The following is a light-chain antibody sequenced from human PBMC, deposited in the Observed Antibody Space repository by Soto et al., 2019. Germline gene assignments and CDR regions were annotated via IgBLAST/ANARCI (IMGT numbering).Light chain of an antibody. V-gene: IGLV2-14*01. CDR2: EVT. Sequence: QSALTQPASVSGSPGQSITISCTGTSSDVGGYNYVSWYQQYPGKAPKLMIYEVTHRPSGVSTRFSGSKSGNTASLAISGLQAEDEADYFCCSFTGGITHCVFGTGTKVTVL. J-gene: IGLJ1*01. CDR3: CSFTGGITHCV. CDR1: SSDVGGYNY.